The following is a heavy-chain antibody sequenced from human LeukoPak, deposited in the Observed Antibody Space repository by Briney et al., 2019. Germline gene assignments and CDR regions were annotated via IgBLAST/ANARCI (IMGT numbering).Heavy chain of an antibody. J-gene: IGHJ5*02. Sequence: GGSLRLSCAASGFTFSSYAMSWVRQAPGKGLEWVSALSDSGGSTYYADSVKGRFTISRDNSKNTLYLQMNSLRAEDTAVYYCGALRGGYYTSWFDPWGQGTLVTVSS. V-gene: IGHV3-23*01. CDR3: GALRGGYYTSWFDP. D-gene: IGHD3-3*01. CDR1: GFTFSSYA. CDR2: LSDSGGST.